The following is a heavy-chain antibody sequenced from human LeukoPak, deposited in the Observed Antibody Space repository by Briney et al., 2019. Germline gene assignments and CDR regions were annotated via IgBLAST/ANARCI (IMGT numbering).Heavy chain of an antibody. CDR3: AKPQIPAAMTYFDY. CDR1: GFTFSNHG. D-gene: IGHD2-2*01. V-gene: IGHV3-23*01. CDR2: ISGSGDRT. J-gene: IGHJ4*02. Sequence: PGGSLRLSCAASGFTFSNHGMNWVRQAPGKGLEWVSIISGSGDRTYYTDSVKGRFTISRDNSKYTLYLQMNSLRAEDTAVYYCAKPQIPAAMTYFDYWGQGTLVTVSS.